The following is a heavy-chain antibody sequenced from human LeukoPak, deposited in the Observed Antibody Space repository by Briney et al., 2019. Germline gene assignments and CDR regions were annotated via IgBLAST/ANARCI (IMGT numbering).Heavy chain of an antibody. CDR3: ARDHGILLVGAKHAFDI. CDR2: ISAYNGNT. CDR1: GYTFTSYG. D-gene: IGHD1-26*01. J-gene: IGHJ3*02. Sequence: PGASVKVSCKASGYTFTSYGISWVRQAPGQGLEWMGWISAYNGNTNYAQKLQGRVTMTTDTSTSTAYMELSSLRSEDTAVYYCARDHGILLVGAKHAFDIWGQGTMVTVSS. V-gene: IGHV1-18*01.